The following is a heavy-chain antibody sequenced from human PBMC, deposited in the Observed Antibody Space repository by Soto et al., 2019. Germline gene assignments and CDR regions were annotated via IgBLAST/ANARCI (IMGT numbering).Heavy chain of an antibody. CDR2: ISSSGSTI. Sequence: PGGSLRLSCAASGFTFSSYEMNWVRQAPGKGLEWVSYISSSGSTIYYADSVKGRFTISRDNTKNSLYLQMNSLRAEDTAVYYCAKEPGRVMTPGSSGYYSGYWGQGTLVTVSS. J-gene: IGHJ4*02. CDR3: AKEPGRVMTPGSSGYYSGY. D-gene: IGHD3-22*01. V-gene: IGHV3-48*03. CDR1: GFTFSSYE.